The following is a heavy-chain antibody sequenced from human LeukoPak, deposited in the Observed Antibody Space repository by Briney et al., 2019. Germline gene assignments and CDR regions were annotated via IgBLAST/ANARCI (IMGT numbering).Heavy chain of an antibody. D-gene: IGHD3-22*01. Sequence: SETLSLTCAVYGGSFSGYYWSWIRQPPGKGLEWIGEINHSGSTNYNPSLKSRVTISVGTSKNQFSLKLSSVTAADTAVYYCASLKRFYDSSGYYDVNSDYWGQGTLVTVSS. V-gene: IGHV4-34*01. J-gene: IGHJ4*02. CDR3: ASLKRFYDSSGYYDVNSDY. CDR1: GGSFSGYY. CDR2: INHSGST.